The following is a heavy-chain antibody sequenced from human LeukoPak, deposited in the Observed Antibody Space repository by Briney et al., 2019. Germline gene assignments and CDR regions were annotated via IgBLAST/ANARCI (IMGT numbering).Heavy chain of an antibody. CDR2: ITSRGEST. CDR1: GFTFSIYA. V-gene: IGHV3-23*01. D-gene: IGHD2-2*01. CDR3: AKSHVVVSGAISNWFDP. J-gene: IGHJ5*02. Sequence: GGSLRLSCAASGFTFSIYAMSWVRQAPGKGLQWVSSITSRGESTWYVDSVKGRFSVSRDNSKNTLYLQMSSLRAEDTAMYYCAKSHVVVSGAISNWFDPWGQGTLVTVSS.